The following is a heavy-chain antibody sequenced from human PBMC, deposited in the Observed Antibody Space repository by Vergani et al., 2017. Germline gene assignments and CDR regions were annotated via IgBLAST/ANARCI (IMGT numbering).Heavy chain of an antibody. CDR2: ISGSGGST. Sequence: EVQLLESGGGLVQPGGSLRLSCAASGFTFSSYAMSWVRQAPGKGLEWVSAISGSGGSTYYADSVKGRFTISRDNSKNTLYLQMNSLRAEDTAVYYCAKRSRTIFGVVADAFDIWGQGTMVTVSS. CDR3: AKRSRTIFGVVADAFDI. J-gene: IGHJ3*02. CDR1: GFTFSSYA. V-gene: IGHV3-23*01. D-gene: IGHD3-3*01.